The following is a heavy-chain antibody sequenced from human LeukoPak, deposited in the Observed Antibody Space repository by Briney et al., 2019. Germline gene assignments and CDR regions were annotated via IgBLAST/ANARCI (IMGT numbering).Heavy chain of an antibody. V-gene: IGHV4-39*07. CDR2: IYYSGST. D-gene: IGHD6-6*01. J-gene: IGHJ4*02. Sequence: SETLSLTCTVSGRSISSSSYYWGWIRQPPGKGLEWIGSIYYSGSTYYHPSLKSRVTISVDKSKNQFSLKLSSVTAADTAVYYCARAAGYSSSVGFDYWGQGTLVTVSS. CDR3: ARAAGYSSSVGFDY. CDR1: GRSISSSSYY.